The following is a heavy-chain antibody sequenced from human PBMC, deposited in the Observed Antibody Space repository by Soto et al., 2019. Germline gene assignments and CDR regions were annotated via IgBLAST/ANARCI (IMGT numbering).Heavy chain of an antibody. Sequence: SETLSLTCTVSGGSISSYYWSWIRQPPGKGLEWIGYIYYSGSTNYNPSLKSRVTISVDTSKNQFSLKLSSVTAADTAVYYCARTYSSSWYHDAFDIWGQGTMGTVSS. J-gene: IGHJ3*02. CDR1: GGSISSYY. D-gene: IGHD6-13*01. CDR3: ARTYSSSWYHDAFDI. CDR2: IYYSGST. V-gene: IGHV4-59*01.